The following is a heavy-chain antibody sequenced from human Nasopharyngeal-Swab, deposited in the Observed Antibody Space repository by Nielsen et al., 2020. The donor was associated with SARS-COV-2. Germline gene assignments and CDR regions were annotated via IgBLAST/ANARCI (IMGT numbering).Heavy chain of an antibody. D-gene: IGHD2-2*01. Sequence: SVKVSCKASGGTFNNYAINWVRQAPGQELEWMGGIIPIFGTGKYAQKFQGRVTITADESTSTAYMELSSLRSEDTAVYYCARVVRYCSSTSCYFFDYWGQGTLVTVSS. V-gene: IGHV1-69*13. CDR2: IIPIFGTG. CDR1: GGTFNNYA. CDR3: ARVVRYCSSTSCYFFDY. J-gene: IGHJ4*02.